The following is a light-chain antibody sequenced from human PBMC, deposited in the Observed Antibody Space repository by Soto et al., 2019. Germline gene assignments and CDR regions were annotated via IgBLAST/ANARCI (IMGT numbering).Light chain of an antibody. CDR3: CSYVGSDTYVI. CDR2: EGS. CDR1: SSDIGGYLL. Sequence: QSVLTQPASVSGSPGQSITISCTGTSSDIGGYLLVSWYQQEPGKAPKLMIYEGSKRPSGVSNRFSGSKSGHTASLTISGLQAEDEAHYYCCSYVGSDTYVIFGGGTKLTVL. V-gene: IGLV2-23*01. J-gene: IGLJ2*01.